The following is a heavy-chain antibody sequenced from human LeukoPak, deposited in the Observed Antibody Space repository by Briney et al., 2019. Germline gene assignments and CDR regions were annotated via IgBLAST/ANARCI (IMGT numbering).Heavy chain of an antibody. Sequence: GGSLRLSCAASGFTFSSYSMRWVGQAPGKGREGVSSISSSSTYISYADSLHAPFTISSHNAKTSLYLQINSLRAEDTAVYYCARDLGEPAVTYYYSYYMDVWGKGTTVTVSS. CDR2: ISSSSTYI. CDR1: GFTFSSYS. V-gene: IGHV3-21*01. CDR3: ARDLGEPAVTYYYSYYMDV. D-gene: IGHD4-17*01. J-gene: IGHJ6*03.